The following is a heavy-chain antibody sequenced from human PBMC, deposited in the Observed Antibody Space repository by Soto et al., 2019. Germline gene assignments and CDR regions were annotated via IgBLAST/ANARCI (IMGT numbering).Heavy chain of an antibody. CDR2: IYWDDDK. CDR1: GFSLSTSGVG. CDR3: AHSNGNDGSGSYYIKLFDY. Sequence: QITLKESGPTLVKPTQTLTLTCTFSGFSLSTSGVGVGWIRQPPGKALEWLALIYWDDDKRYSPSLKSRLTITKDTSKNKVVLTMTNMDPVDTATYYCAHSNGNDGSGSYYIKLFDYWGQGTLVTVSS. D-gene: IGHD3-10*01. V-gene: IGHV2-5*02. J-gene: IGHJ4*02.